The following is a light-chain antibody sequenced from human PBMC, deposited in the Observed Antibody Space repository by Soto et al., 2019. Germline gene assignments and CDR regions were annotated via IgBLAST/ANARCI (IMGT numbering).Light chain of an antibody. V-gene: IGKV1-9*01. J-gene: IGKJ5*01. Sequence: DIKLSQAPSFLSASAGDRVSITCRASQAISSYLAWYQQKPGRAPKLLIYAASTLQSGVPSRFSGSGSGTEFTLTISCLQPEDFATYCCQQLNICPITFGQGTRLEIK. CDR1: QAISSY. CDR3: QQLNICPIT. CDR2: AAS.